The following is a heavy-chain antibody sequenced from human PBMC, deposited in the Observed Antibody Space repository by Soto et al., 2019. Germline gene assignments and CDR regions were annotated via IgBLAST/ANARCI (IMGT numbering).Heavy chain of an antibody. CDR3: TTYGGDTGRFDY. CDR2: SGTT. J-gene: IGHJ4*02. Sequence: LSLTCTVSGASMSSTNYYWGWIRQPPEKGPEWIGSGTTFYNPSLRGRVTISVDTSKNQFSLKLNSVTAADTAVYYCTTYGGDTGRFDYWGQGTLVTVSS. V-gene: IGHV4-39*01. D-gene: IGHD4-17*01. CDR1: GASMSSTNYY.